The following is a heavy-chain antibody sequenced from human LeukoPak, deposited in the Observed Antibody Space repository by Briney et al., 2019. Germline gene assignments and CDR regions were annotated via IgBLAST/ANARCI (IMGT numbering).Heavy chain of an antibody. D-gene: IGHD2-15*01. CDR1: GFTFSSYA. CDR2: ISGSGGST. CDR3: AKGGWSNYYYYYMDV. Sequence: GGSLRLSCAASGFTFSSYAMSWVRQAPGKGLEWVSAISGSGGSTYYADSVKGRFTISRDNSKNTLYLQMNSLRAEDTAVYYCAKGGWSNYYYYYMDVWGKGTTVTVSS. V-gene: IGHV3-23*01. J-gene: IGHJ6*03.